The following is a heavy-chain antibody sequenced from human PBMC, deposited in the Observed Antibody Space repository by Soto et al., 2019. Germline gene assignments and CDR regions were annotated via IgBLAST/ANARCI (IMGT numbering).Heavy chain of an antibody. J-gene: IGHJ4*02. CDR1: GGSINTATHS. Sequence: QLQLQESGSGLVKPSQTLSLTCAVSGGSINTATHSWSWIRQPPGKGLEWIGYIYHSGSTSYNPSVKRRVTISIDKSNNQFSLRLSSVTAADTAVYYCARGGGVTTTGDDYWGQGILVTVSS. CDR2: IYHSGST. V-gene: IGHV4-30-2*01. CDR3: ARGGGVTTTGDDY. D-gene: IGHD4-4*01.